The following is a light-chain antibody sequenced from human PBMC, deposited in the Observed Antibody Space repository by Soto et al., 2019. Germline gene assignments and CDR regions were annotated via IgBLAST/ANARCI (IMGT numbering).Light chain of an antibody. CDR2: EVS. J-gene: IGLJ1*01. V-gene: IGLV2-8*01. CDR3: SSYAGSNNFF. Sequence: QSVLTQPPSASGSPGQSVTISCTGTSSDVGGYNYVSWYQQHPGKAPKLMIYEVSKRPSGVPDLFSGSKSGNTASLTVSGLQAEDEADYYCSSYAGSNNFFFGTGTKLTVL. CDR1: SSDVGGYNY.